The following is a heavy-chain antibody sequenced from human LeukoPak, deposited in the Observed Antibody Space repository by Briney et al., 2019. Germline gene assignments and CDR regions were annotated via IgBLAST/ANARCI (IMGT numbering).Heavy chain of an antibody. V-gene: IGHV4-39*07. Sequence: PSETLSLTCTVSSGSISTSNYYWGWVRQPPGKALEWIGNIFYSGSTYYSPSLKSRVTISVDTSKNQFSLKLSSVTAADTAVYYCARVSSSWYQDWYFDLWGRGTLVTVSS. D-gene: IGHD6-13*01. J-gene: IGHJ2*01. CDR2: IFYSGST. CDR3: ARVSSSWYQDWYFDL. CDR1: SGSISTSNYY.